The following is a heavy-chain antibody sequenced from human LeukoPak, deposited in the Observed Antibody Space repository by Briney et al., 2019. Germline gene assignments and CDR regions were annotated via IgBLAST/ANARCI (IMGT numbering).Heavy chain of an antibody. CDR3: SGIDETIWFGDRDKGAFDI. CDR1: GYIFTSYY. CDR2: INPSDGST. D-gene: IGHD3-10*01. V-gene: IGHV1-46*01. J-gene: IGHJ3*02. Sequence: ASVKVSCKASGYIFTSYYMHWVRQAPGQGLEWMGLINPSDGSTRYAQKFQGRVTITADESTSTAYMELSSLRSEDTAVYYCSGIDETIWFGDRDKGAFDIWGQGTMVTVSS.